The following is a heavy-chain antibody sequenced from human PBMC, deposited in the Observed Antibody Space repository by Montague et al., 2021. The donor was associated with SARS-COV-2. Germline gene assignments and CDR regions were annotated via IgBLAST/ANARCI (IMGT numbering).Heavy chain of an antibody. D-gene: IGHD3-10*01. CDR1: GGSISSSSYY. V-gene: IGHV4-39*01. Sequence: SETLSLTCTVSGGSISSSSYYWGWIRQPPGKGLEWIGSIYYSGSTYYNPSLKRRVTISVDTSKNQFSLKLSSVTAADTAVYYCASERIYGSGSYYTPFRLVGYWGQGTLVTVSS. CDR2: IYYSGST. J-gene: IGHJ4*02. CDR3: ASERIYGSGSYYTPFRLVGY.